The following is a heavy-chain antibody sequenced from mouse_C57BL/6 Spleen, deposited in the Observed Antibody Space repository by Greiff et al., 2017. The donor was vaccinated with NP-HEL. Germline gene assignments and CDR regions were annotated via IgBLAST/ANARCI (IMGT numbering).Heavy chain of an antibody. CDR1: GYTFTSYW. V-gene: IGHV1-5*01. CDR2: IYPGNSDT. D-gene: IGHD2-4*01. J-gene: IGHJ3*01. CDR3: TLIYYDYEVFAY. Sequence: VQLKESGTVLARPGASVKMSCKTSGYTFTSYWMHWVKQRPGQGLEWIGAIYPGNSDTSYNQKFKGKAKLTVVTSASTAYMELSSLTNEDSAVYYCTLIYYDYEVFAYWGQGTLVTVSA.